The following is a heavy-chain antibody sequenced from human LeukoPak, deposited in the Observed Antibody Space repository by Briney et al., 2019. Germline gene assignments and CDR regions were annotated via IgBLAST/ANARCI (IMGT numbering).Heavy chain of an antibody. CDR3: ARVLLWFGEADY. J-gene: IGHJ4*02. V-gene: IGHV3-53*01. D-gene: IGHD3-10*01. CDR2: IYSGGST. Sequence: PGGSLRLSRAASGFTVSSNYMSWVRQAPGKGLEWVSVIYSGGSTYYADSVKGRFTISRDNSKNTLYLQMNSLRAEDTAVYYCARVLLWFGEADYWGQGTLVTVSS. CDR1: GFTVSSNY.